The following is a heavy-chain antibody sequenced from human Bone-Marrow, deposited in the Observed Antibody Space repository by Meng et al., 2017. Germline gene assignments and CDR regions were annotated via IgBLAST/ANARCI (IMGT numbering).Heavy chain of an antibody. Sequence: GESLKISCAASGFTFSSYAMHWVRQAPGKGLEWVAVISYDGSNKYYADSVKGRFTISRDNSKNTLYLQMNSLRAEDTAVYYCARVRVPAAMNQKDYYYYGMDVWAQGTTVTVSS. CDR3: ARVRVPAAMNQKDYYYYGMDV. J-gene: IGHJ6*02. CDR1: GFTFSSYA. V-gene: IGHV3-30*04. CDR2: ISYDGSNK. D-gene: IGHD2-2*01.